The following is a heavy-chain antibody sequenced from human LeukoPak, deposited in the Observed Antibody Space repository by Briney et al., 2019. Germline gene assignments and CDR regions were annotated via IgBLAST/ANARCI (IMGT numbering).Heavy chain of an antibody. CDR3: AKLVIRPSGYPAYLDY. D-gene: IGHD3-16*02. CDR1: GFTFSSYA. CDR2: ISGSGGSV. V-gene: IGHV3-23*01. Sequence: GGSLRLSCAASGFTFSSYAMSWVGQAPGKGLEWVSAISGSGGSVYYADDVKGRFTISRDNSKNTLYLQMNSLRAEDTAIYYCAKLVIRPSGYPAYLDYWGQGTLVTVSS. J-gene: IGHJ4*02.